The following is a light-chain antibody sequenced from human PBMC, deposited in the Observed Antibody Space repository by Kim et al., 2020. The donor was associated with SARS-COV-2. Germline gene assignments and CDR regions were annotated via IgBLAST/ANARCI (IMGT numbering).Light chain of an antibody. CDR3: QQYGSSFT. CDR1: QSVRSSY. CDR2: GAS. Sequence: LSPRERAPPSCRTSQSVRSSYLAWYQQKPGQAPRLLIYGASSRATGIPDRFSGSGSGTDFTLTISRLEPEDFAVYYCQQYGSSFTFGPGTKVDIK. V-gene: IGKV3-20*01. J-gene: IGKJ3*01.